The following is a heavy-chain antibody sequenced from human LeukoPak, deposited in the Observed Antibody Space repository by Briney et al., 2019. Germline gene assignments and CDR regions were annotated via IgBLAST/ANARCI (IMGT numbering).Heavy chain of an antibody. CDR3: ARQNHYIGTNWCDP. D-gene: IGHD1-1*01. V-gene: IGHV4-39*01. Sequence: PSETLSLTCSVSGDSIRSVHYYWVWIRQPPGRGLVWIGSIYDTGSSYYNPSLKSRVTIFVDTSKNQFSLRLTSVTAAHTAMYYCARQNHYIGTNWCDPWGQGTLVTVSS. CDR1: GDSIRSVHYY. J-gene: IGHJ5*02. CDR2: IYDTGSS.